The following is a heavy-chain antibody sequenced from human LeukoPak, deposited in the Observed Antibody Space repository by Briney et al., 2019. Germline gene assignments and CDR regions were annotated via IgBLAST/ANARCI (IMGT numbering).Heavy chain of an antibody. J-gene: IGHJ4*02. CDR1: GFNFNYYA. CDR3: ARGGYDILTGYSTLGY. Sequence: TGGSLRLSCAASGFNFNYYAMTWVRQAPGKGLEWVAVISYDGSNKYYADSVKGRFTISRDNSKNTLYQQMNSLRAEDTAVYYCARGGYDILTGYSTLGYWGQGTLVTVSS. V-gene: IGHV3-30-3*01. CDR2: ISYDGSNK. D-gene: IGHD3-9*01.